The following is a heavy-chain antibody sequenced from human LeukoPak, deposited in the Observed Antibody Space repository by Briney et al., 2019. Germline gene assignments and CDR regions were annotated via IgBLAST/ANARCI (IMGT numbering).Heavy chain of an antibody. CDR2: ISYDGSNK. J-gene: IGHJ6*04. CDR1: GFTFSSYA. CDR3: ARDDSIGDILTGSIYYYFYYGMDV. D-gene: IGHD3-9*01. V-gene: IGHV3-30*04. Sequence: GRSLRLSCAASGFTFSSYAMHWVRQAPGKGLEWVAVISYDGSNKYYADSVKGRFTISRGNSKNTLYLQMNSLRAEDTAVYYCARDDSIGDILTGSIYYYFYYGMDVWGKGTTVTVSS.